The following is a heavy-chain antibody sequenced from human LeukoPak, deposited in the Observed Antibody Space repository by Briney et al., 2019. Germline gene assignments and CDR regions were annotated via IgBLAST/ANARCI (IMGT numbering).Heavy chain of an antibody. CDR3: ARRRAATIDY. Sequence: SETLSLTCTVSGGSISSSSYYWGWIRQPPGKGLEWIGTLYYSESSYCDPSLKSRDTISVDTSKNQFSLKLSSVTAADTAVYYCARRRAATIDYWGQGALVTVSS. V-gene: IGHV4-39*01. J-gene: IGHJ4*02. D-gene: IGHD6-25*01. CDR2: LYYSESS. CDR1: GGSISSSSYY.